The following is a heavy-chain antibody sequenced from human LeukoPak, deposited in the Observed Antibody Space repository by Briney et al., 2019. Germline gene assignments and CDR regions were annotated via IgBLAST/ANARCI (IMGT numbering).Heavy chain of an antibody. CDR1: GYSLTEIS. J-gene: IGHJ4*02. CDR2: FDPEDGER. V-gene: IGHV1-24*01. CDR3: ATDRDGYNYYFDP. Sequence: ASVKVSCKVSGYSLTEISMHWVRQAPGKGLEWMGGFDPEDGERMSAQKFQGRVTMTEDTSTDTAYMELSRLRPEDTAVYYCATDRDGYNYYFDPWGQGTLVTVSS. D-gene: IGHD5-24*01.